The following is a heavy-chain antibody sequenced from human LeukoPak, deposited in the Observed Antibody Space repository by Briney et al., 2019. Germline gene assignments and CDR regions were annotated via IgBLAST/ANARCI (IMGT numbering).Heavy chain of an antibody. D-gene: IGHD6-19*01. J-gene: IGHJ6*03. CDR2: IDPSDSYT. Sequence: GESLKISCKGSGYSFTSYWISWVRQMPGKGLEWMGRIDPSDSYTNYSPSFQGHVTISADKSINTAYLRWSSLKASDTAMYYCARHTVRSGSMDVWGKGTTVTVSS. CDR3: ARHTVRSGSMDV. CDR1: GYSFTSYW. V-gene: IGHV5-10-1*01.